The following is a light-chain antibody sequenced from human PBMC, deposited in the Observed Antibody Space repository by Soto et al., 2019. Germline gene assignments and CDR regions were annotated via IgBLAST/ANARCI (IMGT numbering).Light chain of an antibody. CDR3: LHYRNLWA. J-gene: IGKJ1*01. CDR1: QYIYSN. Sequence: EIVMTQSPATLSVSPGESATLSCRASQYIYSNVAWYQHRPGQAPRLLIYRASTRATGIPARFSGSESGTEFTLTISSLQSEDFTVSSCLHYRNLWAFGQGTKVYIK. V-gene: IGKV3-15*01. CDR2: RAS.